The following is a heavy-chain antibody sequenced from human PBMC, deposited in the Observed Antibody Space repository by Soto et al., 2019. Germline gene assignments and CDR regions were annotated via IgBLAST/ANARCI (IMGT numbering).Heavy chain of an antibody. D-gene: IGHD3-22*01. CDR2: ISSSSSYI. J-gene: IGHJ4*02. V-gene: IGHV3-21*01. CDR3: ATAFFYYDSSGFLPPPETDY. Sequence: GGSLRLSCAASGSTFSSYSMNWVRQAPGKGLEWVSSISSSSSYIYYADSVKGRFTISRDNAKNSLYLQMNSLRAEDTAVYYCATAFFYYDSSGFLPPPETDYWGQGTLVTVSS. CDR1: GSTFSSYS.